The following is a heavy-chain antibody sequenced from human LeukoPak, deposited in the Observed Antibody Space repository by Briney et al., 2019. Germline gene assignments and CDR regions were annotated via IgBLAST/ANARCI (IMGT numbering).Heavy chain of an antibody. CDR1: GYSISSGYY. V-gene: IGHV4-38-2*02. Sequence: PSETLSLTCSVSGYSISSGYYWGWIRQPPGKGLEWIGSVDQSGGTYYNPSLKSRVTMSVDTSKNQFSLKLSSVTAADTAFYYCARANYYDTSGYSRGAFDIWGQGTMVTVSS. D-gene: IGHD3-22*01. CDR3: ARANYYDTSGYSRGAFDI. J-gene: IGHJ3*02. CDR2: VDQSGGT.